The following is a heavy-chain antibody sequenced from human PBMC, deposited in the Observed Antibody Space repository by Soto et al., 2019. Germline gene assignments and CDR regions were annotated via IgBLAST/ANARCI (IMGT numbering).Heavy chain of an antibody. CDR3: ARDHLGMVRGVIANWFDP. CDR2: IYYSGST. V-gene: IGHV4-30-4*01. Sequence: QVQLQESGPGLVKPSQTLSLTCTVSGGSISSGDYYWSWIRQPPGKGLEWIGYIYYSGSTYYNPSLKSRVTRSVDTSKNQFSLKLSSVTAADTAVYYCARDHLGMVRGVIANWFDPWGQGTLVTVSS. CDR1: GGSISSGDYY. D-gene: IGHD3-10*01. J-gene: IGHJ5*02.